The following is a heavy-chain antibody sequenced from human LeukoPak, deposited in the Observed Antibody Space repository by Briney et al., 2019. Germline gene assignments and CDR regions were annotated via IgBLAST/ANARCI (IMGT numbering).Heavy chain of an antibody. CDR1: GGTFSSYA. Sequence: VASVKVSCKASGGTFSSYAISWVRQAPGQGLEWMGGIIPIFGTANYAQKFQGRVTITADKSTSTAYMELSSLRSEDTAVYYCARGPYYYDSSGYYPDAFDIWGQGTMVTVSS. J-gene: IGHJ3*02. D-gene: IGHD3-22*01. CDR3: ARGPYYYDSSGYYPDAFDI. V-gene: IGHV1-69*06. CDR2: IIPIFGTA.